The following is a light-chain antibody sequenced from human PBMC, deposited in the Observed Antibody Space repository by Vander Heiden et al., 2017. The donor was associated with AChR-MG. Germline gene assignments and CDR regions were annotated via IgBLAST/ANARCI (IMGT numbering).Light chain of an antibody. CDR1: SSDIGGYNS. Sequence: QSALTQPASVSRSPGQSVTISCTGTSSDIGGYNSVSWYQHPPGQAPKLLIYDVIYRPSGVSNRFSGSKSANVASLTISGLQPADEADYYCSSYTSMTSLYVFGTGTKVTV. CDR3: SSYTSMTSLYV. J-gene: IGLJ1*01. V-gene: IGLV2-14*03. CDR2: DVI.